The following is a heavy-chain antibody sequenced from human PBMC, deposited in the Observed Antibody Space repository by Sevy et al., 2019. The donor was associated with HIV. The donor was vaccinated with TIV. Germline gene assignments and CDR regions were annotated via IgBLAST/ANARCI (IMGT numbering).Heavy chain of an antibody. V-gene: IGHV3-7*03. CDR1: GFTLNNFW. Sequence: GGSLRLSCLASGFTLNNFWMAWVRQAPGKGLEWFANIKPDGSESNHVGSVKGRFTISRDNAKNSLYLQMNSLTAEDTAVYYCPRDVGGGYFDYWGQGTLVTVSS. CDR3: PRDVGGGYFDY. D-gene: IGHD3-16*01. CDR2: IKPDGSES. J-gene: IGHJ4*01.